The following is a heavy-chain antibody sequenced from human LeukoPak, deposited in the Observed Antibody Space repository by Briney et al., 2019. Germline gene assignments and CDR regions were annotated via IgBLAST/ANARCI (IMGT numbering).Heavy chain of an antibody. Sequence: GGSLRLSCAASGFTFNSYWMSWVRQAPGKGLEWVANIKQDGSEKYYVDSVKGRFTISRDNAKSSLYLQMSSLRAEDTAVYYCYSSSSDWSFDYWGQGTLVTVS. CDR1: GFTFNSYW. CDR3: YSSSSDWSFDY. CDR2: IKQDGSEK. J-gene: IGHJ4*02. V-gene: IGHV3-7*01. D-gene: IGHD6-6*01.